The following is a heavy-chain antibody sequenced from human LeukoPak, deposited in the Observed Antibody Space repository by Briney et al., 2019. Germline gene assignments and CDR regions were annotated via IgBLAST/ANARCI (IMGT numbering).Heavy chain of an antibody. CDR2: ISGSGGST. V-gene: IGHV3-23*01. J-gene: IGHJ6*02. CDR1: GFTFSSYA. Sequence: GGSLRLSCAASGFTFSSYAMSWVRQAPGKGLEWVSAISGSGGSTYYADSVKGRFTISRDNAKNSLYLQMNSLRAEDTALYYCAKDNHGSGSMGTAYGMDVWGQGTTVTVSS. CDR3: AKDNHGSGSMGTAYGMDV. D-gene: IGHD3-10*01.